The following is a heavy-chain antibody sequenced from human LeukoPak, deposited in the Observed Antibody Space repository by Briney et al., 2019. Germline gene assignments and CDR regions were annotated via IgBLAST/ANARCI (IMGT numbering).Heavy chain of an antibody. CDR2: LYYDGSDH. CDR3: AKDYRGHCSGSSCYFDY. Sequence: GGSLRLSCAASGFNFFAYGMHWVRQAPGKGLEWVASLYYDGSDHYSRDSVKGRFTVYRDNSKNTLYLQVASVRAEDTAFYYCAKDYRGHCSGSSCYFDYWGQGTLVTVSS. V-gene: IGHV3-30*02. J-gene: IGHJ4*02. D-gene: IGHD2-2*01. CDR1: GFNFFAYG.